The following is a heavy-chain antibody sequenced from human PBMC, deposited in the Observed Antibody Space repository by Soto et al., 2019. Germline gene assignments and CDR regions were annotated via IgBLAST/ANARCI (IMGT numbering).Heavy chain of an antibody. CDR3: ATEPIYYNDGSGYYPLGH. CDR1: GYSFATYG. CDR2: ISAHNGDT. Sequence: MVSCKASGYSFATYGFSWVRQAPGQGLECVGWISAHNGDTHYSQKFQGRVTLTTDTSTNTGYMELRSLTSDDTAVYFCATEPIYYNDGSGYYPLGHWGQGTLVTAPQ. D-gene: IGHD3-22*01. J-gene: IGHJ4*02. V-gene: IGHV1-18*04.